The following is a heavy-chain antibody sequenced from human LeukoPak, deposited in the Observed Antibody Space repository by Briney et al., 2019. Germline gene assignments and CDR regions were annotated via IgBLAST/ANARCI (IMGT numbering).Heavy chain of an antibody. CDR3: ARSFSTYCSSTSCPSTFDY. J-gene: IGHJ4*02. D-gene: IGHD2-2*01. CDR1: GGSFSGYY. Sequence: SETLSLTCAVYGGSFSGYYWSWIRQPPGKGLEWIGETNHSGSTNYNPSLKSRVTISVDTSKNQFSLKLSSVTAADTAVYYCARSFSTYCSSTSCPSTFDYWGQRTLVTVSS. V-gene: IGHV4-34*01. CDR2: TNHSGST.